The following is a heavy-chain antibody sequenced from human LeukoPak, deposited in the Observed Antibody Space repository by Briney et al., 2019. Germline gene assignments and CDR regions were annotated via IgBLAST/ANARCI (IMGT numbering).Heavy chain of an antibody. CDR3: AKDGPTGTTMANWFDP. CDR1: GFTFSSYA. V-gene: IGHV3-23*01. Sequence: PGRSLRLSCAASGFTFSSYAMSWVRQAPGKGLEWVSAISGSGGSTYYADSVKGRFTISRDNSKNTLYLQMNSLRAEDTAVYYCAKDGPTGTTMANWFDPWGQGTLVTVSS. CDR2: ISGSGGST. D-gene: IGHD1-7*01. J-gene: IGHJ5*02.